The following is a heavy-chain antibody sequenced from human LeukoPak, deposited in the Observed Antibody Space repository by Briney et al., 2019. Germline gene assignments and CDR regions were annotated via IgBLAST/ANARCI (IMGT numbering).Heavy chain of an antibody. CDR1: GFTFSDYY. CDR3: ARGIAVAGAYYYGMDV. D-gene: IGHD6-19*01. J-gene: IGHJ6*02. CDR2: ISSSGSTI. V-gene: IGHV3-11*01. Sequence: GRSLRLSCAASGFTFSDYYMSWIRQAPGKGLEWVSYISSSGSTIYYADSVKGRFTISRDNAKNSLYLQMNSLRAEDTAVYYCARGIAVAGAYYYGMDVWGQGTTVTVSS.